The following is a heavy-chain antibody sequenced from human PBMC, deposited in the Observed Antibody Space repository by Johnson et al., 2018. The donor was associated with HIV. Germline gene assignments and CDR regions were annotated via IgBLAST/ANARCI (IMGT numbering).Heavy chain of an antibody. CDR2: ISSNGGST. Sequence: VQLLESGGGLVQPGGSLRLSCAASGFTFSTYAMHWVRQAPGKGLEYVSAISSNGGSTYYANSVQGRFTISRDNSKNTLYLQMGSLTTEDMAVYYCARAHVLFGAFDSWGRGTTVTVSS. J-gene: IGHJ3*02. V-gene: IGHV3-64*01. D-gene: IGHD3-16*01. CDR3: ARAHVLFGAFDS. CDR1: GFTFSTYA.